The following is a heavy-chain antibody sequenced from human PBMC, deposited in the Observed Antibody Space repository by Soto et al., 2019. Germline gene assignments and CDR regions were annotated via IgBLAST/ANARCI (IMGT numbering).Heavy chain of an antibody. J-gene: IGHJ6*02. D-gene: IGHD1-26*01. CDR3: ARPKDGGIYYVDYSGLDV. Sequence: QVQLVQSGAEVKRPGASVKVSCKASGYTFSTYGISWVRQAPGQGLEWMGWISAYNGNTNYADKLQGRVAMSTDTSTNTAYMELRSLSSDDTAVYYCARPKDGGIYYVDYSGLDVWGQGTTVTVSS. CDR2: ISAYNGNT. V-gene: IGHV1-18*04. CDR1: GYTFSTYG.